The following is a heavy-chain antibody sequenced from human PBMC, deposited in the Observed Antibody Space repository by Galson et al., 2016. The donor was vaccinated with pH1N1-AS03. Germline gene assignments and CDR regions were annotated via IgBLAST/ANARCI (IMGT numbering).Heavy chain of an antibody. CDR2: INAGNGNT. D-gene: IGHD5-12*01. J-gene: IGHJ6*02. V-gene: IGHV1-3*01. CDR3: ARDRGSGYDLFDYYYGMDV. Sequence: SVKVSCKASGYTFTSYAMHWVRQAPGQRLEWMGWINAGNGNTKYSQKLQGRVTITRDTSASTAYMALSSLRSEDTAVYYCARDRGSGYDLFDYYYGMDVWGQGTTVTVSS. CDR1: GYTFTSYA.